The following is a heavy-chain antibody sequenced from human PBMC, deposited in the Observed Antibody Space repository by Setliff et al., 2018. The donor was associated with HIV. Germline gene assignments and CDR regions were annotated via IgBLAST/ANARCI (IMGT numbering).Heavy chain of an antibody. D-gene: IGHD4-17*01. CDR3: ARGTTLNVVPDAFDI. CDR2: INHSGST. V-gene: IGHV4-34*01. Sequence: SETLSLTCAVYGGSFSGYYWSWIRQPPGKGLEWIGEINHSGSTSYNPSLKSRVTISVDTSKNQISLRLNSLTAADTAVYYCARGTTLNVVPDAFDIWGQGTMVTVSS. CDR1: GGSFSGYY. J-gene: IGHJ3*02.